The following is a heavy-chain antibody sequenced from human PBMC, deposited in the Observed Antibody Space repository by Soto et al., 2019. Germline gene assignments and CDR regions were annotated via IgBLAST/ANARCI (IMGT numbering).Heavy chain of an antibody. CDR3: ARGEINPGDSCAVDA. J-gene: IGHJ3*01. CDR1: GFTFSDHY. D-gene: IGHD2-21*01. V-gene: IGHV3-72*01. Sequence: GGSLRLSCAASGFTFSDHYMDWVRQAPGKGLEWAGRTRNKANSYTTEYAASVKGRFTSTREDSKNSLYLQMNRLKTEETSVYYGARGEINPGDSCAVDAWVKGTRVTFSS. CDR2: TRNKANSYTT.